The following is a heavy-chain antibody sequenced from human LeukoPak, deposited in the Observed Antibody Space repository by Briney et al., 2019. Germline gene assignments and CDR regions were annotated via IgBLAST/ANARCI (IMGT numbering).Heavy chain of an antibody. D-gene: IGHD6-6*01. V-gene: IGHV3-7*01. Sequence: PGGSLRLSCAASGFTFSSYWMSWVRQAPGKGLEWVAYINQDRGAIYYVESVKGRFTISGDNAKNPLYLHMNSLRVEDTAVYYCVRDLRGSSSSWGQGTLVTVSS. CDR2: INQDRGAI. J-gene: IGHJ4*02. CDR3: VRDLRGSSSS. CDR1: GFTFSSYW.